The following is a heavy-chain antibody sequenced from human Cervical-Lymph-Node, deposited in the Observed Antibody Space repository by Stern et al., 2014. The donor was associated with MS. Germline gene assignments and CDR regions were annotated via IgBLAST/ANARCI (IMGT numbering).Heavy chain of an antibody. V-gene: IGHV1-2*02. D-gene: IGHD4-11*01. CDR3: ATERLTTHQALDY. CDR2: VYPNSGGT. CDR1: GYTFTRYY. J-gene: IGHJ4*02. Sequence: VQLVQSGAEVKKSGASVKVSCKASGYTFTRYYMHWVRQAPGQRLEWMGWVYPNSGGTNYAQNFQGRVTMSRDTSISTAYMELSRLTSDDTAVYYCATERLTTHQALDYWGQGTLVTVSS.